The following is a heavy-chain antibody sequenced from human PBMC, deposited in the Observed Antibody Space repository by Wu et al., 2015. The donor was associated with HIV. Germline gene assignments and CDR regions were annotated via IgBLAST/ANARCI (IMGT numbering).Heavy chain of an antibody. CDR2: IIPLLGTA. J-gene: IGHJ4*02. CDR1: GDSFSNYA. V-gene: IGHV1-69*11. D-gene: IGHD4-17*01. CDR3: ARDRNGDYIDY. Sequence: VQLVQSGAEMKKPGSSVKLSCKASGDSFSNYAINWXRQAPGQGLEWMGGIIPLLGTANYAQKFQDSVTITADESASTAYMELSSLRSDDTAVYYCARDRNGDYIDYWGQGTLVTVSS.